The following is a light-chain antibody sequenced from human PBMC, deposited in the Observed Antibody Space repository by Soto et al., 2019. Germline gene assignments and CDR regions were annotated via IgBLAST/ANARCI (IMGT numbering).Light chain of an antibody. CDR1: QDISNY. CDR2: DAS. CDR3: QQYDNLPIT. Sequence: DIPMTQSPSSLSESVGDRVTITCQASQDISNYLNWYQQKPGKAPKLLIYDASNLETGVPSRFSGSGSGTDFTFTISSLQPEDIATYYCQQYDNLPITFGQGTRLEIK. J-gene: IGKJ5*01. V-gene: IGKV1-33*01.